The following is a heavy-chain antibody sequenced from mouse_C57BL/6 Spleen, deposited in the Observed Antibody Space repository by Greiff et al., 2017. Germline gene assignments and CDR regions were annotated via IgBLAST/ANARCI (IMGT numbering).Heavy chain of an antibody. CDR1: GYTFTDYE. CDR3: TRLGRYTFDV. Sequence: QVQLQQSGAELVRPGASVTLSCKASGYTFTDYEMHWVKQTPVHGLEWIGAIDPATGGNAYNQKFKGKAILTADKSSSTAYMGLRSLTSEDSAVYYCTRLGRYTFDVWGTGTTVTVSS. J-gene: IGHJ1*03. V-gene: IGHV1-15*01. D-gene: IGHD1-1*01. CDR2: IDPATGGN.